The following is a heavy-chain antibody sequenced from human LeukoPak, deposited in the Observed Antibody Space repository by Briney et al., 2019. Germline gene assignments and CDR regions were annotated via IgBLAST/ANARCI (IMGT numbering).Heavy chain of an antibody. V-gene: IGHV4-34*01. CDR1: GGSFSGYY. CDR3: ASLHDYGGNSYYYGMDV. CDR2: INHSGST. Sequence: SETLSLTCAVYGGSFSGYYWSWIRQPPGKGLEWIGEINHSGSTNYNPSLKSRVTISVDTSKNQFSLKLSSVTAADTAVYYCASLHDYGGNSYYYGMDVWGQGTSVTVSS. J-gene: IGHJ6*02. D-gene: IGHD4-17*01.